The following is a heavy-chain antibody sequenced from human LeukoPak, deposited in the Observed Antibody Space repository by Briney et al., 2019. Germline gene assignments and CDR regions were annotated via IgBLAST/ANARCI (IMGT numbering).Heavy chain of an antibody. CDR3: ARFGVDYDMDV. J-gene: IGHJ6*02. Sequence: SESLSLTCTVSGGSLSGHYWTWIRQPPGKGLEWSGQIHYSGRPDYNPSLKSRVTISVDTSKNQLSLKVTSVTGADTAVYYCARFGVDYDMDVWGQGTTVTVSS. CDR1: GGSLSGHY. CDR2: IHYSGRP. V-gene: IGHV4-59*11. D-gene: IGHD3-16*01.